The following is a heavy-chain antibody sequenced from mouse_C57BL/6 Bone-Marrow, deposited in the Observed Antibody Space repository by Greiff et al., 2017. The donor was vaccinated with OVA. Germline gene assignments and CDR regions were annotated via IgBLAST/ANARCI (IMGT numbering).Heavy chain of an antibody. Sequence: DVKLQESGAELVRPGASVKLSCTASGFNIKDYYMHWVKQRPEQGLEWIGRFDPEDGDTEYAPKFQGKATMTADTSSNPAYLQLSSLTSEDTAVYYCTGYYWYFDVWGTGTTVTVSS. V-gene: IGHV14-1*01. J-gene: IGHJ1*03. CDR2: FDPEDGDT. CDR1: GFNIKDYY. D-gene: IGHD2-2*01. CDR3: TGYYWYFDV.